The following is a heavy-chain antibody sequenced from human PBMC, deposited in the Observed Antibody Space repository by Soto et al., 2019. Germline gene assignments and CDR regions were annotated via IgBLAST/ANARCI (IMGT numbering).Heavy chain of an antibody. CDR2: IWYDGSNK. Sequence: QVQLVESGGGVVQPGRSLRLSCAASGFTFSSYGMHWVRQAPGKGLEWVAVIWYDGSNKYYADSVKGRFTISRDNSKNTLYLQMNGLRAEDTAVYYCAREYCTNGVCYNYYYYYGMDVWGQGTTVTVSS. V-gene: IGHV3-33*01. CDR3: AREYCTNGVCYNYYYYYGMDV. D-gene: IGHD2-8*01. CDR1: GFTFSSYG. J-gene: IGHJ6*02.